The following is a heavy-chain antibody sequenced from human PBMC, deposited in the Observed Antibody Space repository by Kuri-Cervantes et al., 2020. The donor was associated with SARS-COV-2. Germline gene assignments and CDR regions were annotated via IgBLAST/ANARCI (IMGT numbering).Heavy chain of an antibody. D-gene: IGHD2/OR15-2a*01. CDR1: GGSFSGDY. V-gene: IGHV4-34*01. CDR2: INHSVST. Sequence: SETLSHTCAVYGGSFSGDYWSWIRQPPGNGLEWSGEINHSVSTNYNPSLKSRVTISVDTSKNQFSLKRSTVTAADTAVYYWKKVVKRFDYWGQGTLVTVSS. CDR3: KKVVKRFDY. J-gene: IGHJ4*02.